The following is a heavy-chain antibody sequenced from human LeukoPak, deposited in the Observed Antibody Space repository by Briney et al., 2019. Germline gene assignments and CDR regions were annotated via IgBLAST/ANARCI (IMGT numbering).Heavy chain of an antibody. CDR2: ISWNSGGR. J-gene: IGHJ6*03. CDR3: VKDADSRDYYYMDV. V-gene: IGHV3-9*01. Sequence: PGGSLRLSCAASGFTFSHYAMTWVRQPPGKGLEWVSGISWNSGGRGYADSVKGRFTISRDNAKNSLYLQMNSLRAEDTALYYCVKDADSRDYYYMDVWGRGTTVTVSS. CDR1: GFTFSHYA. D-gene: IGHD2-21*02.